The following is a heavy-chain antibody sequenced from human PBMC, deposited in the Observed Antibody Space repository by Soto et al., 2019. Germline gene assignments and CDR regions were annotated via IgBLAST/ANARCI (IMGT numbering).Heavy chain of an antibody. Sequence: EVQLVESGGGLVQPGGSLRLSCAASGFTVSSNYMSWVRQAPGKGLEWVSVIYSGGSTYYADYVKGRFTISRDNSKNTLYLQMNSLRAEDTAVYYCARDIPPSSSSSHYYYYYYMDVWGKGTTVTVSS. J-gene: IGHJ6*03. V-gene: IGHV3-66*01. CDR1: GFTVSSNY. CDR3: ARDIPPSSSSSHYYYYYYMDV. CDR2: IYSGGST. D-gene: IGHD6-6*01.